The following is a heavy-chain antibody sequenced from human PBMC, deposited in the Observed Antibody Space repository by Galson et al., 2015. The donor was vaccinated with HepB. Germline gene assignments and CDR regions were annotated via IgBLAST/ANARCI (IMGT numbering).Heavy chain of an antibody. CDR1: GGTFSSYA. J-gene: IGHJ3*02. CDR2: IIPIFGKA. CDR3: ALEPVRERRYSVRVRDLPRDAFDI. D-gene: IGHD3-10*01. V-gene: IGHV1-69*06. Sequence: SVKVSCKASGGTFSSYAISWVRQAPGQGLEWMGGIIPIFGKANYAQKFQGRVTITADKSTSTAYMELSSLRSEDTAVYYCALEPVRERRYSVRVRDLPRDAFDIWGQGTMVTVSS.